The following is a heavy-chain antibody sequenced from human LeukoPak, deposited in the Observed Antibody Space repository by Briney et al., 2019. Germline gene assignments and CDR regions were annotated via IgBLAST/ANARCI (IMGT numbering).Heavy chain of an antibody. CDR1: GYTFTSYD. CDR2: MNPNSGNT. J-gene: IGHJ1*01. V-gene: IGHV1-8*01. CDR3: ASFYDSSGYSPEYFQH. Sequence: ASVKVSCKASGYTFTSYDINWVRQATGQGLEWMGWMNPNSGNTGYAQKFQGRVTMTRNTSISTAYMELSSLRSEDTAVYYCASFYDSSGYSPEYFQHWGQGTLVTVSS. D-gene: IGHD3-22*01.